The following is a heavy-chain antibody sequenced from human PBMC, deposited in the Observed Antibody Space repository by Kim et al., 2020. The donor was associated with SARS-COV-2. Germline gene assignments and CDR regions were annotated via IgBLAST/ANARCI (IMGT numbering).Heavy chain of an antibody. CDR2: IIPIFGTA. D-gene: IGHD6-6*01. CDR1: GGTFSSYA. Sequence: SVKVSCKASGGTFSSYAISWVRQAPGQGLEWMGGIIPIFGTAPYAQKFQGRVTITADESTSTAYMELSSLRSEDTAVYYCARSPPEYSSSSGWFDPWGQGTLVTVSS. J-gene: IGHJ5*02. CDR3: ARSPPEYSSSSGWFDP. V-gene: IGHV1-69*13.